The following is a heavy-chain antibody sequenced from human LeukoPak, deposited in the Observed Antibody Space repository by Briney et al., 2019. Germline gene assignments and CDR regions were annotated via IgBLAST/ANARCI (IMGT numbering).Heavy chain of an antibody. CDR2: IYFSGTT. CDR1: GGSISSSSYY. D-gene: IGHD6-19*01. Sequence: SETLSLTCTVSGGSISSSSYYWGWISQPPGKGLEWIGSIYFSGTTYSHPSLKSRVTISVDPSKSPFSLRLSSVTAADTAVYYCARHTSGWHDAFDIWGQGTMVTVSS. CDR3: ARHTSGWHDAFDI. V-gene: IGHV4-39*01. J-gene: IGHJ3*02.